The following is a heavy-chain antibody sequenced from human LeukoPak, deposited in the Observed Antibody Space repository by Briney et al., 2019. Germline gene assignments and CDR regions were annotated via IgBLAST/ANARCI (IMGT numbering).Heavy chain of an antibody. CDR1: GYTFTGYY. CDR3: ARDSSGWYRNFDY. V-gene: IGHV1-2*02. J-gene: IGHJ4*02. CDR2: INPNSGGT. D-gene: IGHD6-19*01. Sequence: ASVKVSCKASGYTFTGYYMHWVRQAPGQGLEWMGWINPNSGGTNYAQKFQGRVTMTRDTSTSTAYMELSRLRSDDTAVYYCARDSSGWYRNFDYWGQGTLVTVSS.